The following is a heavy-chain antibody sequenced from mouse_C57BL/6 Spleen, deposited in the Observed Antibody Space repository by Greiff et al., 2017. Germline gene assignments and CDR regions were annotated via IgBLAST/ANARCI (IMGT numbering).Heavy chain of an antibody. Sequence: QVQLQQPGAELVKPGASVKLSCKASGYTFTSYWMHWVKQRPGQGLEWIGMIHPNSGSTNYNEKFKRKATLTVDKSSSTAYMQLSSLTSEDSAVYYCARPLITTALDAMDYWGQGTSVTVSS. CDR3: ARPLITTALDAMDY. D-gene: IGHD1-1*01. V-gene: IGHV1-64*01. CDR1: GYTFTSYW. J-gene: IGHJ4*01. CDR2: IHPNSGST.